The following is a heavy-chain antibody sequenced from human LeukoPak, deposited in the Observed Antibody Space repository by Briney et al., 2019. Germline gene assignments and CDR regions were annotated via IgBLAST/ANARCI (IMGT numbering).Heavy chain of an antibody. J-gene: IGHJ6*02. CDR1: GGSFSAYY. V-gene: IGHV4-34*01. Sequence: SETLSLTCAVYGGSFSAYYWSWIRQPPGKGLEWIGEINHSESTNYNPSLKSRVTMSVDTPKNQFSLKLYSLTAEDTAVYFCATVGFCNTTSCFYYYYGLDVWGQGTTVTVSS. D-gene: IGHD2-2*01. CDR3: ATVGFCNTTSCFYYYYGLDV. CDR2: INHSEST.